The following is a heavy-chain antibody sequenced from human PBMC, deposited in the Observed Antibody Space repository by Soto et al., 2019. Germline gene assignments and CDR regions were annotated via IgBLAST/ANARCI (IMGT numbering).Heavy chain of an antibody. CDR1: GGSISSGGYS. D-gene: IGHD3-10*01. CDR3: ARVLPPFYFDY. J-gene: IGHJ4*02. CDR2: IYHSGST. V-gene: IGHV4-30-2*01. Sequence: SETLSLTCAVSGGSISSGGYSWSWIRQPPGKGLEWIGYIYHSGSTYYNPSLKSRVTISVDRSKNQFSLKLSSVTAADTAVYYCARVLPPFYFDYWGQGTLVTVAS.